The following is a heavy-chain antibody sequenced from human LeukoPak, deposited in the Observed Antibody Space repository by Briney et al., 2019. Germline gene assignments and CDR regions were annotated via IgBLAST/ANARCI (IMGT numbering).Heavy chain of an antibody. CDR3: AKTRPLDSSSWSHGDY. Sequence: GGSLRLSCAASGFTFSSYAMSWVRQVPGKGLEWVSVISGSGDSTYYGDSVKGRFTISRDNSKNTLYLQMNSLRAEDTAVYYCAKTRPLDSSSWSHGDYWGQGTLVTVSS. CDR1: GFTFSSYA. V-gene: IGHV3-23*01. D-gene: IGHD6-13*01. CDR2: ISGSGDST. J-gene: IGHJ4*02.